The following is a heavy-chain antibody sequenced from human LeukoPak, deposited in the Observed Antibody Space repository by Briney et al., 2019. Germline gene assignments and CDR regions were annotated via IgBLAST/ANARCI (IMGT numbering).Heavy chain of an antibody. D-gene: IGHD3-3*01. Sequence: SETLSLTCTVSGGFISSGGYYWSWIRQHPGKGLEWIGYIYYSGSTYYNPSLKSRVTISVDTSKNQFSLKLSSVTAADTAVYYCARDQYDFWSGYYTGNWFDPWGQGTLVTVSS. CDR3: ARDQYDFWSGYYTGNWFDP. V-gene: IGHV4-31*03. J-gene: IGHJ5*02. CDR2: IYYSGST. CDR1: GGFISSGGYY.